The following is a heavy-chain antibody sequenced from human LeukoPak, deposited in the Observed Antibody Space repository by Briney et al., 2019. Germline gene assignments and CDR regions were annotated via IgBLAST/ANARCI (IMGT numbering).Heavy chain of an antibody. Sequence: SETLSLTCAVYGGSLSGYYWSWIRQPPGKGLEWIGEINHIGSTNYNPSLKSRVTISADTSKNQFSLKLNSVTAADTAVYYCASRYFDWLSQPSDYWGQGTLVTVSS. CDR3: ASRYFDWLSQPSDY. D-gene: IGHD3-9*01. V-gene: IGHV4-34*01. CDR1: GGSLSGYY. J-gene: IGHJ4*02. CDR2: INHIGST.